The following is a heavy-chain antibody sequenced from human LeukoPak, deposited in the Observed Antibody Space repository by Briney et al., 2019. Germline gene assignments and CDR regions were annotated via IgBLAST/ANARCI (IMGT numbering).Heavy chain of an antibody. V-gene: IGHV4-59*01. J-gene: IGHJ3*02. D-gene: IGHD4-23*01. CDR2: IFYTGST. Sequence: SETLSLTCAVYGGSFSGYYWSWIRQPPGKGLEWIGYIFYTGSTNYNPSLKSRVTISVLTSKNRFSLKLSSVTAADTAVYYCATLTGGDDAFDIWGQGTMVTVSS. CDR3: ATLTGGDDAFDI. CDR1: GGSFSGYY.